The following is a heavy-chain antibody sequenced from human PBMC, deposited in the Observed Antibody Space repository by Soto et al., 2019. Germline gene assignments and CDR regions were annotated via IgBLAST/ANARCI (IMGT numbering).Heavy chain of an antibody. D-gene: IGHD6-13*01. CDR2: IWSASNI. CDR3: VRDYSFGFDY. J-gene: IGHJ4*02. V-gene: IGHV3-48*02. Sequence: ESGGGLAQPGGSLRLSCAASGSTFSSYSVNWVRQAPGKGLEWVSNIWSASNINYADSVKGRFTVSRDNAKNSMSLQMNGLRDEDTAVYYCVRDYSFGFDYWGQGILVTVSS. CDR1: GSTFSSYS.